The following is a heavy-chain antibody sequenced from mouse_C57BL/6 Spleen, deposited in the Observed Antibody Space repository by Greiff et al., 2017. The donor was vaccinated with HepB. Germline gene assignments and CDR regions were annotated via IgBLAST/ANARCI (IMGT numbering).Heavy chain of an antibody. J-gene: IGHJ4*01. Sequence: EVKLMESGPGLVKPSQSLSLTCSVTGYSITSGYYWNWIRQFPGNKLEWMGYISYDGSNNYNPSLKNRISITRDTSKNQFFLKLNSVTTEDTATYYCARPGYYCNLYYAMDYWGQGTSVTVSS. CDR2: ISYDGSN. D-gene: IGHD2-1*01. CDR1: GYSITSGYY. V-gene: IGHV3-6*01. CDR3: ARPGYYCNLYYAMDY.